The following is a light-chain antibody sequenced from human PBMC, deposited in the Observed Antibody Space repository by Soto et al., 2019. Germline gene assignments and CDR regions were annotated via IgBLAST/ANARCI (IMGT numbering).Light chain of an antibody. V-gene: IGKV3-20*01. J-gene: IGKJ1*01. CDR3: QNYRDSSWT. CDR1: HSVSNNY. Sequence: EIVLTHSPGTLSLSPLDRSTLXFMASHSVSNNYLARHQQKPGQAPRLLIYGASNRATGIPDRFSGSGSGTDFTLTISRLEPEDFAMYYCQNYRDSSWTFGQGTKVDIK. CDR2: GAS.